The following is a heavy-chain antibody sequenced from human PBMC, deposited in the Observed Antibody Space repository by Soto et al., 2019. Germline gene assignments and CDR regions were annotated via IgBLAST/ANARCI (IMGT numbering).Heavy chain of an antibody. CDR3: PRPTFFLGWFFQH. Sequence: ASGKVCCKSSGYTVTSYGIPWVRQAPGQRLEWMGWINAGKGKTKYSQKFQGRVTITRDTSASTAYMELSSLRSEDTAAYYCPRPTFFLGWFFQHCGQGGLVTVTS. D-gene: IGHD6-19*01. CDR2: INAGKGKT. V-gene: IGHV1-3*01. J-gene: IGHJ1*01. CDR1: GYTVTSYG.